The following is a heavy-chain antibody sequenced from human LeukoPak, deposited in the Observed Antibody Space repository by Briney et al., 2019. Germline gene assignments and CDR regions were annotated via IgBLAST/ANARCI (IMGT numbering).Heavy chain of an antibody. J-gene: IGHJ3*02. V-gene: IGHV3-48*02. CDR2: ISSSSSSI. D-gene: IGHD3-3*01. CDR3: ASPYYDFWSGPNDAFDI. CDR1: GFTLSSYA. Sequence: GGSLRLSCAASGFTLSSYAMSWVRQAPGKGLEWVSYISSSSSSIYYADSVKGRFTISRDNAKNSLYLQMNSLRDEDTAVYYCASPYYDFWSGPNDAFDIWGQGTMVTVSS.